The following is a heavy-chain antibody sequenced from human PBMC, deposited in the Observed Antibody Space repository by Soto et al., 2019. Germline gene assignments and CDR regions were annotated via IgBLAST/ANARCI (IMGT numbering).Heavy chain of an antibody. CDR3: ARESVSATYRFDP. D-gene: IGHD3-16*02. V-gene: IGHV4-4*07. J-gene: IGHJ5*02. CDR2: IHDTGRT. Sequence: QVQLQESGPGLVRPSETLSLTCTVSGDSLSTYYWSWIRQPAGERLEWIGRIHDTGRTNYNPSLKSRVTMSVDTSKNQFSLRVNSVTAADTAVYYCARESVSATYRFDPWGQGTLVTVSS. CDR1: GDSLSTYY.